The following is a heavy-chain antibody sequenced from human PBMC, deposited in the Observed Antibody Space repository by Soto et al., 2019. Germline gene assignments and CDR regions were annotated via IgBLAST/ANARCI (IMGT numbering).Heavy chain of an antibody. CDR3: ARVSGGGWYYDSSGYYFDY. V-gene: IGHV4-59*01. J-gene: IGHJ4*02. Sequence: SETLSLTCTVSGGSISSYYWSWIRQPPGTGLEWIGYIYYSGSTNYNPSLKSRVTISVDTSKNQFSLKLSSVTAADTAVYYCARVSGGGWYYDSSGYYFDYWGQGTLVTVS. CDR2: IYYSGST. CDR1: GGSISSYY. D-gene: IGHD3-22*01.